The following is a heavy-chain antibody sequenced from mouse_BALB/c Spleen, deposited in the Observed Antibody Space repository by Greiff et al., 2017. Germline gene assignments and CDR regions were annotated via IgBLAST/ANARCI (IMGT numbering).Heavy chain of an antibody. J-gene: IGHJ1*01. Sequence: EVQLQQSGAELVKPGASVKLSCTASGFNIKDTYMHWVKQRPEQGLEWIGRIDPANGNTKYDPKFQGKANITADTSSNTAYLQLSSLTSEDTAVYYCARWLRGYWYFDVWGAGTTVTVSS. CDR2: IDPANGNT. V-gene: IGHV14-3*02. D-gene: IGHD2-2*01. CDR3: ARWLRGYWYFDV. CDR1: GFNIKDTY.